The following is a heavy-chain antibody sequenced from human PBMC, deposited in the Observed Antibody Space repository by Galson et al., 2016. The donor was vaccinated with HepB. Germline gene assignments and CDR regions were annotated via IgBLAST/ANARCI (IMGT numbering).Heavy chain of an antibody. CDR1: GYSLTAFG. Sequence: SVKVSCKASGYSLTAFGVNWVRQAPGQGPEWMGWISGYNGDTSFAQKFLGRVTLTTDTSAKISYMDLRSLRSDDTAIYYCARVAIEKQHRDYWSAYYPFDSWGQRTLVTVSS. D-gene: IGHD3-3*01. J-gene: IGHJ4*02. CDR2: ISGYNGDT. V-gene: IGHV1-18*01. CDR3: ARVAIEKQHRDYWSAYYPFDS.